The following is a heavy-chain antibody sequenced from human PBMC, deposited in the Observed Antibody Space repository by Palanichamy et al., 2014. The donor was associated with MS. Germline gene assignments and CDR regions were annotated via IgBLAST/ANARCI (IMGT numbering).Heavy chain of an antibody. Sequence: QLQLQESGPGLVKPSETLSLTCTVSGGSISSSSYYWGLDPPARREGAGVDCEYLLSWEHLLQPVLKSRVIISVDTSKNQFSLKLSSVTAADTAVYYCARLDGSNWFHYFDFWGQGTLVTVSS. CDR2: LLSWEH. D-gene: IGHD6-13*01. J-gene: IGHJ4*02. CDR3: ARLDGSNWFHYFDF. CDR1: GGSISSSSYY. V-gene: IGHV4-39*01.